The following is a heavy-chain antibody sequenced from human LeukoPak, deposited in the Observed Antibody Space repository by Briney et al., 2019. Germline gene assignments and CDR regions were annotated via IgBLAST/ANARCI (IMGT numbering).Heavy chain of an antibody. V-gene: IGHV4-39*01. J-gene: IGHJ5*02. Sequence: PSETRSLTCTVTGRSLTSNKSYWDWIRQPPGKGLEGIRNIFYSGITYINPSLNSRVTISIDTSKNPFSLKLSSVTAADTAVYYCARYSSSVGWFDPWGQGTLVTVSS. D-gene: IGHD6-6*01. CDR1: GRSLTSNKSY. CDR2: IFYSGIT. CDR3: ARYSSSVGWFDP.